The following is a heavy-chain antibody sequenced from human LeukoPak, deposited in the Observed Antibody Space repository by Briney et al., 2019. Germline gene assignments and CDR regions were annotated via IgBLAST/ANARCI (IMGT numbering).Heavy chain of an antibody. V-gene: IGHV3-49*03. CDR3: ARAALCSGTSCYRYFDY. D-gene: IGHD2-2*01. CDR1: GFTFGDYG. J-gene: IGHJ4*02. Sequence: PGRSLRLSCTASGFTFGDYGMSWFRQPPGKGLEWVGFIRRKANGGTTEHAASVKGRFTVSRDDSKSIAYLQMNSLKTEDAAVYYCARAALCSGTSCYRYFDYWGQGTLVTVSS. CDR2: IRRKANGGTT.